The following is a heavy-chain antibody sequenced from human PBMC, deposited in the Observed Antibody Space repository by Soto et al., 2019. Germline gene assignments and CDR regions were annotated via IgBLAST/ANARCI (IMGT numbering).Heavy chain of an antibody. J-gene: IGHJ4*02. CDR3: VREGTRISPQGYITAAGHFDR. Sequence: SETLSLTCTVSGGSITSDEYLWSWIRQSTERGLGWIGFIFHSGNTFNNPPLSGRVSLSVDTSKNQSSLTLSSVTAAAMAVYYCVREGTRISPQGYITAAGHFDRWGQGALVTVSS. V-gene: IGHV4-30-4*08. D-gene: IGHD6-25*01. CDR1: GGSITSDEYL. CDR2: IFHSGNT.